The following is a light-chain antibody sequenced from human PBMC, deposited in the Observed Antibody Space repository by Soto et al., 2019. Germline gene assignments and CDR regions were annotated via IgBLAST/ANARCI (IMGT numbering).Light chain of an antibody. J-gene: IGLJ3*02. CDR1: SSNIGTNY. CDR3: AAWDDSLSGWL. V-gene: IGLV1-47*01. Sequence: QSVLTQPPSTSGTPGQRVTISCSGSSSNIGTNYVYWYQQLPGTAPKLLIYRNNQRPSGVPDRFSGSKSGTSASLVISGLRSEDEADYYCAAWDDSLSGWLFGGGTKLTVL. CDR2: RNN.